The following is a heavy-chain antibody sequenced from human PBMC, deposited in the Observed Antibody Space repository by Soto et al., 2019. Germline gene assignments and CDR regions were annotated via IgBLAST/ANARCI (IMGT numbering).Heavy chain of an antibody. D-gene: IGHD3-10*01. CDR1: GASISSYY. CDR3: ARDLGLYYYGSGSYNGMDV. Sequence: PSDTLSLTCPVPGASISSYYWSWIRQPPGKGLEWIGYIYYSGSTNYNPSLNSRVTISVDTSKNQFSLKLSSVTAADTAVYYCARDLGLYYYGSGSYNGMDVWGQGTTVTVSS. V-gene: IGHV4-59*01. J-gene: IGHJ6*02. CDR2: IYYSGST.